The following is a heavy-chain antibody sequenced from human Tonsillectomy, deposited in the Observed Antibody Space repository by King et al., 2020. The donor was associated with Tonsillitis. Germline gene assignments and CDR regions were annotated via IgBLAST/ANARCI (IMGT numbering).Heavy chain of an antibody. CDR2: IYNSGKT. CDR1: GGSISSSSYY. D-gene: IGHD4-17*01. J-gene: IGHJ4*02. Sequence: VQLQESGPGLVKPSETLSLTCTVSGGSISSSSYYCGWIRQPPGKGLEWIGTIYNSGKTYYNPSLKRRVTISVDTSNNQFSLKLSSVTAADTAVYYCARPTTVTTRYFDYWGQGTLVTVSS. V-gene: IGHV4-39*01. CDR3: ARPTTVTTRYFDY.